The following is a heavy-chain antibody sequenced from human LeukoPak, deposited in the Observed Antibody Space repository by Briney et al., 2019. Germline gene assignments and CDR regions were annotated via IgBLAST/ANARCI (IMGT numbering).Heavy chain of an antibody. CDR3: ARDLDIVVVPAALGFDY. V-gene: IGHV1-46*01. CDR1: GYTFTSYY. Sequence: ASVKVSCKASGYTFTSYYMHWVRHAPGQGLEWMGIINPSGGSTSYAQRFQGRVTMTRDTSTSTVYMELSSLRSEDTAVYYCARDLDIVVVPAALGFDYWGQGTLVTVSS. CDR2: INPSGGST. J-gene: IGHJ4*02. D-gene: IGHD2-2*01.